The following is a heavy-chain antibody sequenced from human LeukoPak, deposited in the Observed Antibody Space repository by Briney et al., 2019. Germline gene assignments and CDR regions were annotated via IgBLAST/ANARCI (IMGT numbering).Heavy chain of an antibody. V-gene: IGHV3-30-3*01. Sequence: PGRSLRLSCAASGFTFSGYAMHWVRQAPGKGLEWVAVISYDGSNKYYADSVKGRFTISRDNSKNTLYLQMNSLRAEDTAVYYCARGILTGYYGWFDPWGQGTLVTVSS. D-gene: IGHD3-9*01. J-gene: IGHJ5*02. CDR1: GFTFSGYA. CDR2: ISYDGSNK. CDR3: ARGILTGYYGWFDP.